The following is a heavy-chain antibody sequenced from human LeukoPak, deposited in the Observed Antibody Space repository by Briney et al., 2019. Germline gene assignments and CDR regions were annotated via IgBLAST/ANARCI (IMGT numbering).Heavy chain of an antibody. CDR1: GFSFSSYD. CDR3: TVIPAASETYYYYGMDV. Sequence: GGSLRLSCAASGFSFSSYDMHWVRQAPGQGLEWAAVISSDGSNKYYADSVKGRFTISRDNSKNTLFLQMNSLRAEDTAVYYCTVIPAASETYYYYGMDVWGQGTTVTVSS. CDR2: ISSDGSNK. V-gene: IGHV3-30*03. D-gene: IGHD2-2*01. J-gene: IGHJ6*02.